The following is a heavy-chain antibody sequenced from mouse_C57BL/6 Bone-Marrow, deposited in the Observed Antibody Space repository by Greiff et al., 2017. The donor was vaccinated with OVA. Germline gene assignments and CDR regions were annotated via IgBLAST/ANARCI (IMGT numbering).Heavy chain of an antibody. Sequence: EVQLQQSGAELVRPGASVKLSCTASGFNIKDDYMHWVKQRPEQGLEWIGWIDPENGDTEYASKFQGKATITADTSSNTAYLQLSSLTSEDTAVYYCTFYYSNYYFDYWGQGTTLTVSS. CDR3: TFYYSNYYFDY. CDR2: IDPENGDT. V-gene: IGHV14-4*01. D-gene: IGHD2-5*01. CDR1: GFNIKDDY. J-gene: IGHJ2*01.